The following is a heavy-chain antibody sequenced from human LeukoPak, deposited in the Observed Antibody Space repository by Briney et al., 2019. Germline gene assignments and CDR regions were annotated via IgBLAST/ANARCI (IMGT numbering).Heavy chain of an antibody. CDR1: GGNFRDFG. Sequence: ASVKVSCKASGGNFRDFGTSWVRQAPGQGLEWMGLINPNGGSTIYAQRFQGRITMTRDTSTRTVYMELSSLRSEDTAVYYCARGGRATARPYYFDYWGQGTLVTVSS. D-gene: IGHD2-2*02. CDR3: ARGGRATARPYYFDY. CDR2: INPNGGST. V-gene: IGHV1-46*01. J-gene: IGHJ4*02.